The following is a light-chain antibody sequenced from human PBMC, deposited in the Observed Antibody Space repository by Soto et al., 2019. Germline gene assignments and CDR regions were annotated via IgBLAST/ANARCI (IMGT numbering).Light chain of an antibody. Sequence: QSALSQPASVAGSPGQSSTISCTGTSSEVGGYNYVSWYQQHPGKAPKLMIYDVSNRPSGVSNRCSGSKSGNTASLTISGLQAEDEADYYCSSYTSSSTLDVVFGGGTKRSVL. CDR1: SSEVGGYNY. J-gene: IGLJ2*01. CDR3: SSYTSSSTLDVV. CDR2: DVS. V-gene: IGLV2-14*01.